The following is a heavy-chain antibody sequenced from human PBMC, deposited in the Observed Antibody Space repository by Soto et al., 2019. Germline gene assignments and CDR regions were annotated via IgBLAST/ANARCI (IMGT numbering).Heavy chain of an antibody. V-gene: IGHV3-23*01. CDR2: ISGSGDTT. Sequence: EVQLLESGGGLVQPGGSLRLSCAASEFTFSTSAMSWVRQAPGKGLEWVSAISGSGDTTYYADSVKGRFTISRDTSKNTLFLQMNSLRAEDTALYYCAKSYSSNWYDYFDYWGQGTLVTVSS. CDR1: EFTFSTSA. CDR3: AKSYSSNWYDYFDY. J-gene: IGHJ4*02. D-gene: IGHD6-13*01.